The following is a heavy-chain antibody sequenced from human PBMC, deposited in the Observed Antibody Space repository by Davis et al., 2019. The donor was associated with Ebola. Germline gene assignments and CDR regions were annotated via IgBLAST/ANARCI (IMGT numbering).Heavy chain of an antibody. CDR3: AKPGPTSTRPTYLDYFDY. Sequence: GESLKISCAASGFTFSSYAMHWVRQAPGKGLEWVAVISTDGRNEYYADAVKGRFTISRDNSKNTLDLHMNSLRPEDTAMYYCAKPGPTSTRPTYLDYFDYWGQGTLVTVSS. CDR1: GFTFSSYA. J-gene: IGHJ4*02. V-gene: IGHV3-30*04. D-gene: IGHD3-3*02. CDR2: ISTDGRNE.